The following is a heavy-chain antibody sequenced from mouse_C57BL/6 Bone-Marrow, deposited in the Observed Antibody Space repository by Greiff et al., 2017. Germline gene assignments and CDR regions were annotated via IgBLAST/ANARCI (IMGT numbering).Heavy chain of an antibody. V-gene: IGHV2-9-1*01. CDR1: GFSLTSYA. Sequence: VQRVESGPGLVAPSQSLSITCTVSGFSLTSYAISWVRQPPGTGLEWLGLIWTGGGTNYNSALKSRLSISKDNSKSQVFLKMNRLQTDDTARYYCARNVGRGWFAYWGQGTLVTVSA. CDR2: IWTGGGT. J-gene: IGHJ3*01. CDR3: ARNVGRGWFAY.